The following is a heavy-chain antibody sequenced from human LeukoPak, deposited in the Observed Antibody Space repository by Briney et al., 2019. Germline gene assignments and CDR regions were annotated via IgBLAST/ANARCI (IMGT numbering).Heavy chain of an antibody. D-gene: IGHD2-2*01. CDR1: GYTFTSYD. Sequence: AASVKVSCKASGYTFTSYDINWVRQATGQGLEWMGWMNPNSGNTGYAQKFQGRVTITRNTSISTAYMELSSLRSEDTAVYYCARRRYCSSTSCFSSPYDAFDIWGQGTMVTVSS. CDR3: ARRRYCSSTSCFSSPYDAFDI. CDR2: MNPNSGNT. J-gene: IGHJ3*02. V-gene: IGHV1-8*03.